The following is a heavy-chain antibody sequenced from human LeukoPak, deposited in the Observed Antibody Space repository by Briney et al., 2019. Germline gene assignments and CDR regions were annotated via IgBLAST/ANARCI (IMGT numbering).Heavy chain of an antibody. J-gene: IGHJ4*02. Sequence: PGRCLGLFCGAWGFTFSSYCLQWVRRAWARGREWVAVISYHGSNKYNADSVNGRFTTPRDNSKNTMYLQMNSMRAEETPVYYCAKVGRSSTSFFGAIDYWGQETLVTVSS. CDR1: GFTFSSYC. V-gene: IGHV3-30*18. D-gene: IGHD2-2*01. CDR3: AKVGRSSTSFFGAIDY. CDR2: ISYHGSNK.